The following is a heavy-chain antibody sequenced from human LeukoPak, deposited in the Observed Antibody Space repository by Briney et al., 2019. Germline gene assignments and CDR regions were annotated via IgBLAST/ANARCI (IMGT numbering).Heavy chain of an antibody. CDR3: ARDFFNYYGSGSYSIHGMDV. V-gene: IGHV4-4*07. CDR1: GGSISSYY. J-gene: IGHJ6*02. D-gene: IGHD3-10*01. Sequence: SETQSLTCTVSGGSISSYYWSCIRQPAGKGLEWIGRICTSGSTNYNPSLKSRVTMSVDTSKNQFSLKLSSLTAADAAVYYCARDFFNYYGSGSYSIHGMDVWGQGITVIVSS. CDR2: ICTSGST.